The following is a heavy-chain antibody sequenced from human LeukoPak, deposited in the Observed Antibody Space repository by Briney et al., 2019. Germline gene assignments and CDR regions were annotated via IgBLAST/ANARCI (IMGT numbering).Heavy chain of an antibody. J-gene: IGHJ6*03. CDR2: INHSGST. D-gene: IGHD2-2*01. Sequence: PSETLSLTCAVYGGSFSGYYWSWIRQPPGKGLEWIGEINHSGSTNYNPSLKSRVTISVDTSKNQFSLKLSSVTAADTAVYYCASRISSTSCYRCGSPPNHHYYMDVWGKGTTVTVSS. CDR1: GGSFSGYY. CDR3: ASRISSTSCYRCGSPPNHHYYMDV. V-gene: IGHV4-34*01.